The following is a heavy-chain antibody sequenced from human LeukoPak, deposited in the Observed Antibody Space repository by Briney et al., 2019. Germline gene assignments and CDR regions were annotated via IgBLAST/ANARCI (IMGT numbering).Heavy chain of an antibody. J-gene: IGHJ4*02. V-gene: IGHV3-23*01. CDR1: GSIPFNSYS. Sequence: PGGSLRLSCAASGSIPFNSYSMSWVRQAPGKGLEWVSAITSSGETTYYADSVKGRFTISRDNSKNMVYLQMNSLRAEEAATYYCAKMQGYFDYWGQGSLVTVSS. CDR3: AKMQGYFDY. CDR2: ITSSGETT.